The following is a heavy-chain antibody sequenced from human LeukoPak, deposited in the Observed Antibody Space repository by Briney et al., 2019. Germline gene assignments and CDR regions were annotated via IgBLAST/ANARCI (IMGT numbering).Heavy chain of an antibody. V-gene: IGHV3-23*01. Sequence: GGSLRLSCAASGFTFSSYAMSWVRQAPGKGLEWVSAISGSGGSTYYADSVKGRFTISRDNSKNTLYLQMNSLRAEDTAVYYCAKGGFGSYSYGTEYWGQGTLVTVSS. D-gene: IGHD5-18*01. CDR1: GFTFSSYA. CDR2: ISGSGGST. CDR3: AKGGFGSYSYGTEY. J-gene: IGHJ4*02.